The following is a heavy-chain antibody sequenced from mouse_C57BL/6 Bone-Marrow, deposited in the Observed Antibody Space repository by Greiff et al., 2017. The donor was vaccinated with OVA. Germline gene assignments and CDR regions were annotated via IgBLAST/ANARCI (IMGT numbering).Heavy chain of an antibody. V-gene: IGHV1-81*01. CDR1: GYTFTSYG. CDR3: ARCGAQVDY. D-gene: IGHD3-2*02. J-gene: IGHJ2*01. Sequence: QVHVKQSGAELARPGASVKLSCKASGYTFTSYGISWVKQRTGQGLEWIGEIYPRSGNTYYNEKFKGKATLTADKSSSTAYMELRSLTSEDSAVYFCARCGAQVDYWGQGTTLTVSS. CDR2: IYPRSGNT.